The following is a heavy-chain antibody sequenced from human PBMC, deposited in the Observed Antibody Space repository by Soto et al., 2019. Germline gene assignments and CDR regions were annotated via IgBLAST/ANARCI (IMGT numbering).Heavy chain of an antibody. V-gene: IGHV1-24*01. CDR3: ATGKSPRLGDYYYDGMDV. J-gene: IGHJ6*02. CDR2: FDPEDGET. D-gene: IGHD3-10*01. CDR1: GYTLTELS. Sequence: ASVKVSCKVSGYTLTELSMHWVRQAPGKGLEWMGGFDPEDGETIYAQKFQGRVTMTEDTSTDTAYMELSSLRSEDTAVYYCATGKSPRLGDYYYDGMDVWGQGTTVTVSS.